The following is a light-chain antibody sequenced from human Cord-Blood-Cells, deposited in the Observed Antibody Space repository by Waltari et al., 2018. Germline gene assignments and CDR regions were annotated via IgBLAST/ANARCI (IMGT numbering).Light chain of an antibody. CDR1: SSDVGRYNL. Sequence: QSALTQPPSVSGSPGQSITISCTGTSSDVGRYNLFSWYQQHPGKAPKLMIYEGSKRPSGVSNRFSGSKSGNTASLTISGLQAEDEADYYCCSYAGSSTWVFGGGTKLTVL. J-gene: IGLJ3*02. V-gene: IGLV2-23*01. CDR2: EGS. CDR3: CSYAGSSTWV.